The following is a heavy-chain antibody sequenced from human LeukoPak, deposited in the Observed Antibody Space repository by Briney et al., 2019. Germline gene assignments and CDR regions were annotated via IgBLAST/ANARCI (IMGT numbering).Heavy chain of an antibody. J-gene: IGHJ4*02. CDR3: ARESDYVWGSYRYWAHYFDY. D-gene: IGHD3-16*02. V-gene: IGHV4-34*01. Sequence: SETLSLTCAVYGGSFSGYYWSWIRQPPGKGLEWIGEINHSGSTNYNPSLKSRVTISVDTSKNQFSLKLSSVTAADTAVYYCARESDYVWGSYRYWAHYFDYWGQGTLVTVSS. CDR2: INHSGST. CDR1: GGSFSGYY.